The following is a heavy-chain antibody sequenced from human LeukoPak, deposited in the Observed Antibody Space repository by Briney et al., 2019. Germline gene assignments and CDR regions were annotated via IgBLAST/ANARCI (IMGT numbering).Heavy chain of an antibody. CDR1: GYTFTTYY. CDR2: IKPSDGTT. Sequence: ASVKVSGKASGYTFTTYYIHWVRQAPGQGPEWMGLIKPSDGTTIYAHNFQGRVTMTRDTSTSTVYMELSSLRSEDTAVYYCGRGDSNYYYGMDVWGQGTTVTVS. J-gene: IGHJ6*02. CDR3: GRGDSNYYYGMDV. V-gene: IGHV1-46*01. D-gene: IGHD2-21*02.